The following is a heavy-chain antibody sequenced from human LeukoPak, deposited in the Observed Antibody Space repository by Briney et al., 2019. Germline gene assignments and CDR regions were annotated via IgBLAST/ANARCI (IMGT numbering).Heavy chain of an antibody. CDR2: ISSSGSTI. J-gene: IGHJ4*02. D-gene: IGHD3-22*01. CDR3: ARDYDSSGYGPFDY. CDR1: GFTFSSYE. Sequence: GGSLRLSCAASGFTFSSYEMNWVRQAPGKGLEWVSYISSSGSTIYYADSVKGRFTISRDNAKNSLYLQMNSLRAEDTAVYYCARDYDSSGYGPFDYWGQGTLVTVSS. V-gene: IGHV3-48*03.